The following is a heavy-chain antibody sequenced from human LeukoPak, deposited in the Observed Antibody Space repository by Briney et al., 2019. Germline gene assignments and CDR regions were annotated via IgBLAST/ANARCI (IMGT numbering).Heavy chain of an antibody. CDR2: INPNSGDT. CDR1: GYTFTGYY. CDR3: ARDYCGGDCFPDY. J-gene: IGHJ4*02. V-gene: IGHV1-2*06. Sequence: ASVKVSCKASGYTFTGYYVHWVRQAPGEGLEWMGRINPNSGDTNYAQKFQGRVTMTRDTSISTAYMELSRLRSDDTAVYYCARDYCGGDCFPDYWGQGTLVTVSS. D-gene: IGHD2-21*02.